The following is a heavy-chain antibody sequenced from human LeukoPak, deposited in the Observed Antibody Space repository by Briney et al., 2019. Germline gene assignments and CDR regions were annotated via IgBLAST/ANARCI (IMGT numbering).Heavy chain of an antibody. CDR1: GYTFTGYY. Sequence: PGASVKVSCKASGYTFTGYYMHWVRQAPGQGLEWMGWINPNSGGTNYVQKFQGRVTMTRDTSISTAYMELSRLRSDDTAAYYCARDLIPAAVKYYYYMDVWGKGTTVTVSS. CDR3: ARDLIPAAVKYYYYMDV. J-gene: IGHJ6*03. CDR2: INPNSGGT. V-gene: IGHV1-2*02. D-gene: IGHD2-2*01.